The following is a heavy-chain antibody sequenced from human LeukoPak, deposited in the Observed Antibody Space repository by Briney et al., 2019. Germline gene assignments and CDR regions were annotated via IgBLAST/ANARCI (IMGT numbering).Heavy chain of an antibody. CDR1: GGTFSSYA. V-gene: IGHV1-69*13. CDR3: ARSRDYYYDSSGYYFDY. Sequence: SVKVSCTASGGTFSSYAISWVRQAPGQGLEWMGGIIPIFGTANYAQKFQGRVTITADESTSTAYMELSSLRSEDTAVYYCARSRDYYYDSSGYYFDYWGQGTLVTVSS. CDR2: IIPIFGTA. D-gene: IGHD3-22*01. J-gene: IGHJ4*02.